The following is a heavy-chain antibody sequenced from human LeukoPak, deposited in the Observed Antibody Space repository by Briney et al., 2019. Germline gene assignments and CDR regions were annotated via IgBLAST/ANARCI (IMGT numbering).Heavy chain of an antibody. V-gene: IGHV1-8*03. D-gene: IGHD3-3*01. CDR1: GYTFTSYD. Sequence: EASVKVSCKASGYTFTSYDINWVRQATGQGLEWMGWMNPNSGNTGYAQKFQGRVTITRNTSISTAYMELSSLRSEDTAVYYCARSTKKNTILAYWGQGTLVTVSS. CDR2: MNPNSGNT. J-gene: IGHJ4*02. CDR3: ARSTKKNTILAY.